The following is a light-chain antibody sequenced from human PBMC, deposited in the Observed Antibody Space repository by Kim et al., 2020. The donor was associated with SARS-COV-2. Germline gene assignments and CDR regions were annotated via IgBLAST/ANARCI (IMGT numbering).Light chain of an antibody. CDR2: GVS. J-gene: IGKJ2*03. CDR1: QMVSSSY. CDR3: QQYGSSPPYS. Sequence: PGERATLSSRASQMVSSSYLPWDHQKPGQAPRPLIYGVSSRATCIPDRFSGSGSGTAFTLTISRLEPEDFAVYYCQQYGSSPPYSFGQGTKLEI. V-gene: IGKV3-20*01.